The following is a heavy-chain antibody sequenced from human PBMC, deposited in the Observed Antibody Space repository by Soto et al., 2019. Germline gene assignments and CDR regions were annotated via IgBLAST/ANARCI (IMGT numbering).Heavy chain of an antibody. Sequence: ASVKVSCKASGGTFSSYAISWVRQAPGQGLEWMGGIIPIFGTANYAQKFQGRVTITADKSTSTAYMELSSLRSEDTAVYYRARERCSYYGSGSYYPLAYFDYWGQGTLVTVSS. CDR2: IIPIFGTA. J-gene: IGHJ4*02. D-gene: IGHD3-10*01. CDR1: GGTFSSYA. CDR3: ARERCSYYGSGSYYPLAYFDY. V-gene: IGHV1-69*06.